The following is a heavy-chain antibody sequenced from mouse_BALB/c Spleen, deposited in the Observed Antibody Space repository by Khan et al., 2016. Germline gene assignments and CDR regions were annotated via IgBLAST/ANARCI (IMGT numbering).Heavy chain of an antibody. CDR2: INTYSGES. CDR1: GYTFTNYG. J-gene: IGHJ1*01. Sequence: QFQLVQSGPELKKPGKTVKISCKASGYTFTNYGMNWVKQAPGKGLKWMGWINTYSGESTYADDFKGRFAFSLETSANTAYLQINNLKNEDTATXFCARYRYYYGSSGYFDVWGAGTTVTVSS. D-gene: IGHD1-1*01. CDR3: ARYRYYYGSSGYFDV. V-gene: IGHV9-3-1*01.